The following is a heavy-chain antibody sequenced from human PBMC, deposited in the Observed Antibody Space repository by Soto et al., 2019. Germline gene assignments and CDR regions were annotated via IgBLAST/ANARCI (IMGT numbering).Heavy chain of an antibody. Sequence: GGSLRLSCTGSGFTFGDYTITWLRQAPGKGLEWVAFIRSKAYGSEKYYVDSVKGRFTISRDNAKNSLYLQMNSLRAEDTAVYYCARAPLYGSSFPFDLWGRGTLVTVSS. J-gene: IGHJ2*01. CDR1: GFTFGDYT. D-gene: IGHD6-6*01. V-gene: IGHV3-7*03. CDR3: ARAPLYGSSFPFDL. CDR2: IRSKAYGSEK.